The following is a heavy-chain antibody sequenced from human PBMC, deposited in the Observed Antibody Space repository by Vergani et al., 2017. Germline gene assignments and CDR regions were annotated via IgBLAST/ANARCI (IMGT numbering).Heavy chain of an antibody. V-gene: IGHV3-48*03. J-gene: IGHJ6*02. CDR1: GFTFSSYE. Sequence: EVQLVESGGGLVQPGGSLRLSCAASGFTFSSYEMNWVRQAPGKGLEWVSYISSSGSTIYYADSVKGRFTISRDNAKNSLYLQMNSLRAEDTAVYYCARDGVTAIRFYYYYSMDVWGQGTTVTVSS. CDR2: ISSSGSTI. D-gene: IGHD2-21*02. CDR3: ARDGVTAIRFYYYYSMDV.